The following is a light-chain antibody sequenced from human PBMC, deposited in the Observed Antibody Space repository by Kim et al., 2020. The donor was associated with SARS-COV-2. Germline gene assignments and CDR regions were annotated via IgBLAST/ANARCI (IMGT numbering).Light chain of an antibody. J-gene: IGKJ3*01. CDR2: SAS. CDR3: LQHNTYPFT. V-gene: IGKV1-17*03. CDR1: QDINSY. Sequence: DIQMTQSPSAMSASVGDRVIITCRASQDINSYLAWFQQKPGEVPKRLIHSASNVQSGVPSRFWGSGSGTEFTLTISSLQSEDFATYYCLQHNTYPFTFGPGTKVDIK.